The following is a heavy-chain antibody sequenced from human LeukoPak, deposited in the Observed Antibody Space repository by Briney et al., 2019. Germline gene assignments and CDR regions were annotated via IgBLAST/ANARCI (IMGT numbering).Heavy chain of an antibody. V-gene: IGHV3-7*01. CDR1: GFTLSIYW. CDR2: IKQDGSEK. J-gene: IGHJ4*02. CDR3: ARELTLPY. D-gene: IGHD2-8*01. Sequence: GGSLRLSCAASGFTLSIYWMSWLRQAPGKGLEWVDNIKQDGSEKYYVDSVKGRFTISRDNAKNSLYLQMNSLRAEDTAVYYCARELTLPYWGQGTLVTVSS.